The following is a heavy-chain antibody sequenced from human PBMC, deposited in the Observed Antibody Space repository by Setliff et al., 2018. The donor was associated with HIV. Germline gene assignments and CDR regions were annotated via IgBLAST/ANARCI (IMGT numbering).Heavy chain of an antibody. D-gene: IGHD3-3*01. Sequence: ETLSLTCTVSGGSISSRYWSWIRQPPGKGLEWIGTIYYNGNTNYSPSLKSRVTISEDTSKKQVSLKLRSVTAADTAVYYCARGIDNFWTGYFAWGQGTLVTVSS. J-gene: IGHJ4*02. CDR3: ARGIDNFWTGYFA. CDR2: IYYNGNT. CDR1: GGSISSRY. V-gene: IGHV4-59*11.